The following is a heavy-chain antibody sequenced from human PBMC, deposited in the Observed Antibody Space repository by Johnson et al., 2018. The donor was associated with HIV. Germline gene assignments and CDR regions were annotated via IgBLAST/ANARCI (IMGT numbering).Heavy chain of an antibody. V-gene: IGHV3-66*01. CDR2: IYSGGRT. CDR3: ASPDYERYYGAFDI. CDR1: GFTFNDYY. D-gene: IGHD3-10*01. Sequence: MMLVESGGGLVEPGGSLRLSCAASGFTFNDYYMTWIRQAPGKGLEWVSVIYSGGRTYYADSVKGRFTISRDNSKNTLYLQMNSLRAEDTAVYYCASPDYERYYGAFDIWGQGTMVTVSS. J-gene: IGHJ3*02.